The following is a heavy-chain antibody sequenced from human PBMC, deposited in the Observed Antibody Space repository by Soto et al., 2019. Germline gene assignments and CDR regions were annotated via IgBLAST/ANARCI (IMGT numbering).Heavy chain of an antibody. CDR1: GYSFTSYW. Sequence: GESLKISCKGSGYSFTSYWISWVRLMPGKGLEWMGRIDPSDSYTNYSPSFQGHVTISADKSISTAYLQWSSLKASDTAMYYCARHPGIAAAGTNYFDYWGQGTLVTVSS. D-gene: IGHD6-13*01. J-gene: IGHJ4*02. CDR2: IDPSDSYT. V-gene: IGHV5-10-1*01. CDR3: ARHPGIAAAGTNYFDY.